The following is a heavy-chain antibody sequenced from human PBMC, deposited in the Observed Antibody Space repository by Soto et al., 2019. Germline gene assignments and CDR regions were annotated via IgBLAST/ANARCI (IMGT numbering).Heavy chain of an antibody. Sequence: PSETLSLTCAVSGCSISSGGYSWSWIRQPPGKGLEWIGYIYHSGSTYNNPSLKSRVTISVDRFKNQFSLKLSSVTAADTAVYYCARETFGVDREYYFDYWGQGTLVTVSS. CDR2: IYHSGST. CDR3: ARETFGVDREYYFDY. D-gene: IGHD3-3*01. CDR1: GCSISSGGYS. J-gene: IGHJ4*02. V-gene: IGHV4-30-2*01.